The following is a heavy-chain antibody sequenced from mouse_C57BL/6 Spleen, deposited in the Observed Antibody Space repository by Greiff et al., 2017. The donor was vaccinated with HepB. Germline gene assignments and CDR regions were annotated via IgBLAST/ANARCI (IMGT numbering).Heavy chain of an antibody. CDR2: ISDGGSYT. J-gene: IGHJ3*01. Sequence: DVKLVESGGGLVKPGGSLKLSCAASGFTFSSYAMSWVRQTPEKRLEWVATISDGGSYTYYPDNVKGRFTISRDNAKNNLYLQMSHLKSEDTAMYYCARGGFIVRFAYWGQGTLVTVSA. V-gene: IGHV5-4*03. D-gene: IGHD1-1*01. CDR1: GFTFSSYA. CDR3: ARGGFIVRFAY.